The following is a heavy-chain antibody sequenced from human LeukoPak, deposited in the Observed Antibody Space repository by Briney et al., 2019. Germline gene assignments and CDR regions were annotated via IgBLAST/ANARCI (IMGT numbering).Heavy chain of an antibody. CDR3: AKDEARETYFDY. CDR1: GFTFSSYG. Sequence: PGGSLRLSCAASGFTFSSYGMHWVRQAPGKGLEGVAVISYDGSNKYYADSVKGRFTISRDNSKNTLYLQMNSLRAEDTAVYYCAKDEARETYFDYWGQGTLVTVSS. J-gene: IGHJ4*02. CDR2: ISYDGSNK. V-gene: IGHV3-30*18.